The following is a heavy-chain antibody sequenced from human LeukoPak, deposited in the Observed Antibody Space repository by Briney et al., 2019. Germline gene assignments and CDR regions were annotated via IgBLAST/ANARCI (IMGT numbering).Heavy chain of an antibody. CDR1: GYTFTSYG. CDR2: ISAYNGNT. J-gene: IGHJ5*02. D-gene: IGHD6-13*01. V-gene: IGHV1-18*01. Sequence: ASVKVSCKASGYTFTSYGISWVRQAPGQGLEWMGWISAYNGNTNYAQKLQDRVTMTTDTSTSTAYMELRSLTSDDTAVYYCARDSGSDSSNWYGKWLAPWGQGTLVTVSS. CDR3: ARDSGSDSSNWYGKWLAP.